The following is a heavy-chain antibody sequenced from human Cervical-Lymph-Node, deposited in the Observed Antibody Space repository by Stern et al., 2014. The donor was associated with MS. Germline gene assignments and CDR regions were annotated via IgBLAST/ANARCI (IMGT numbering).Heavy chain of an antibody. CDR2: IYYSGST. V-gene: IGHV4-39*01. CDR3: ASYSGSYYYFDY. Sequence: QLQLQESGPGLVKPSETLSLTCTVSGGSISSSSYYWGWIRQPPGKGLEWIGSIYYSGSTYYNPSLKSRVTISVDTSKNQFSLKLSSVTAADTAVYYCASYSGSYYYFDYWGQGTLVTVSS. CDR1: GGSISSSSYY. D-gene: IGHD1-26*01. J-gene: IGHJ4*02.